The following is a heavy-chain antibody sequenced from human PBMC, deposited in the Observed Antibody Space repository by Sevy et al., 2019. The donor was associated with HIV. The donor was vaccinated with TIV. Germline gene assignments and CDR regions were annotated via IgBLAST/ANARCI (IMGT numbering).Heavy chain of an antibody. CDR3: AKGDSTFYGMDV. Sequence: GGSLRLSCAASGFTFSTYAMSWVRQAPGKGLEWVSVISGSGGSTYYADSVKGRFTISRDKSKNTLYLQMNNLRAEDTAVYYCAKGDSTFYGMDVWGQGTTVTVSS. CDR1: GFTFSTYA. CDR2: ISGSGGST. J-gene: IGHJ6*02. V-gene: IGHV3-23*01. D-gene: IGHD6-13*01.